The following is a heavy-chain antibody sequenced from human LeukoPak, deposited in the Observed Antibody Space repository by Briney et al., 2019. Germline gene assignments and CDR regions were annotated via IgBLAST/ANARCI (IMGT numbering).Heavy chain of an antibody. V-gene: IGHV3-30*18. CDR1: GFTVRNNY. J-gene: IGHJ4*02. CDR3: AKEGYSSGWNVDN. D-gene: IGHD6-19*01. Sequence: GGSLRLSCAASGFTVRNNYMSWVRQAPGKGLEWVTLISYEDGDNKGYADSVKGRFTISRDNSKNTLYLQLSSLRTEDTAVYYCAKEGYSSGWNVDNWGQGTLVTVSS. CDR2: ISYEDGDNK.